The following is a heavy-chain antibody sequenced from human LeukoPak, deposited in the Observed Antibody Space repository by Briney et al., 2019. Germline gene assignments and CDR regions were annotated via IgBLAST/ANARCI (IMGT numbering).Heavy chain of an antibody. CDR3: ARATPWLLPGY. Sequence: SEPLSLTCTVSGGSISSYYWSWVRQPPGKGLEWIGHIYDTGNTNYNPSLESRVTISVDTSKNQFSLRLTSVTAADTAVYFCARATPWLLPGYWGQGTLVTVSS. CDR1: GGSISSYY. D-gene: IGHD3-22*01. CDR2: IYDTGNT. J-gene: IGHJ4*02. V-gene: IGHV4-59*01.